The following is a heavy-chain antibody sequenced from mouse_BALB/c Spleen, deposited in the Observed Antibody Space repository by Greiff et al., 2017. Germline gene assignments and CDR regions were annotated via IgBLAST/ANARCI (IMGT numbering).Heavy chain of an antibody. CDR1: GFSLTGYG. CDR3: ARGGYGSSYAMDY. V-gene: IGHV2-6-7*01. D-gene: IGHD1-1*01. Sequence: QVQLKESGPGLVAPSQSLSITCTVSGFSLTGYGVNWVRQPPGKGLEWLGMIWGDGSTDYNSALKSRLSISKDNSKSQVFLKMNSLQTDDTARYYCARGGYGSSYAMDYWGQGTSVTVSS. CDR2: IWGDGST. J-gene: IGHJ4*01.